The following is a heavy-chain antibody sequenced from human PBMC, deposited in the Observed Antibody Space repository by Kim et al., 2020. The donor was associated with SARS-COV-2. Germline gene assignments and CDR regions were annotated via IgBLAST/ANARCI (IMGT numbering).Heavy chain of an antibody. D-gene: IGHD6-19*01. Sequence: ADSVKGRFPISRDNAKNTLYLQMNSLRAEDTAVYYCARRQFSSGWYYFDYWGQGTLVTVSS. J-gene: IGHJ4*02. V-gene: IGHV3-74*01. CDR3: ARRQFSSGWYYFDY.